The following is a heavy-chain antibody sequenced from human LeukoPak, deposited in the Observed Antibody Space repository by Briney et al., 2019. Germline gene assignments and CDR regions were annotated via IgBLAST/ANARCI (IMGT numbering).Heavy chain of an antibody. V-gene: IGHV1-69*01. Sequence: GASVTVSCKASGGPFTSYTIAWVRQAPGQGLEWMGGTIPTFGTANYAQKFQGRVTITADESTSTAYMELSSLRSEDTAVYYCARVERKVFIYSSGWYGAFDIWGQGTMVTVSS. J-gene: IGHJ3*02. D-gene: IGHD6-19*01. CDR2: TIPTFGTA. CDR3: ARVERKVFIYSSGWYGAFDI. CDR1: GGPFTSYT.